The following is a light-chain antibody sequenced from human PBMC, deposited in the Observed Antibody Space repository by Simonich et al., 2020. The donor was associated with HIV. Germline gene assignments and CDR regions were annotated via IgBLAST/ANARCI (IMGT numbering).Light chain of an antibody. CDR1: KSVLYSSNNKNY. CDR3: QQYNSYFRT. J-gene: IGKJ1*01. V-gene: IGKV4-1*01. Sequence: DIVMTQSPDSLAVSLGERATINCKSSKSVLYSSNNKNYLAWYQQKPGQPPKLLIYWASTRESVVPDRFSGSGSGTEFTLTISSLQPDDFASYYCQQYNSYFRTFGQGTKVEIK. CDR2: WAS.